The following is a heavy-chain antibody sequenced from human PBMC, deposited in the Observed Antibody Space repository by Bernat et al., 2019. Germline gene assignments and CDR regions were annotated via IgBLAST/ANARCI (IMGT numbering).Heavy chain of an antibody. Sequence: EVQLVESGGGLVQPGRSLRLSCTASGFTFGDYAMSWFRQAPGKGLEWVGFIRSKAYGGTTEYAASVKGRFNISRDDSKSIAYLQMNSLKTEDTAVYYCTRARRLGYDILTGYYPHFNYWGQGTLVTVSS. J-gene: IGHJ4*02. CDR3: TRARRLGYDILTGYYPHFNY. D-gene: IGHD3-9*01. V-gene: IGHV3-49*03. CDR2: IRSKAYGGTT. CDR1: GFTFGDYA.